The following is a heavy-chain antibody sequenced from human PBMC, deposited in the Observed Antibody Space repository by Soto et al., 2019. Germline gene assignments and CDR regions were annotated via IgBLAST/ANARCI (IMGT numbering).Heavy chain of an antibody. CDR1: GYTFGGYY. D-gene: IGHD1-26*01. J-gene: IGHJ4*02. CDR3: ATGTFTDFNY. CDR2: INPNSGGT. V-gene: IGHV1-2*02. Sequence: ASVKVSCKASGYTFGGYYMHWVRQAPGQGLEWMGWINPNSGGTNYAQKFQGRVTMTRDTSISTAYMELSRLRSDDAAVYYCATGTFTDFNYWGQGALVTVSS.